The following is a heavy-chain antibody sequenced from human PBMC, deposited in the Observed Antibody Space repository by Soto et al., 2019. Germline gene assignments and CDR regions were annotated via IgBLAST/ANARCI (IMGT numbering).Heavy chain of an antibody. J-gene: IGHJ6*02. D-gene: IGHD2-2*01. V-gene: IGHV4-30-4*01. CDR2: IYYSGST. Sequence: SSETLSHTCTVSGGSIRRGDYYWSWIRQPPGKGLEWIGYIYYSGSTYYNPSLKSRVTISVDTSKNQFSLKLSSVTAADTAVYYCAREETSTSYGMDVWGQGTTVT. CDR3: AREETSTSYGMDV. CDR1: GGSIRRGDYY.